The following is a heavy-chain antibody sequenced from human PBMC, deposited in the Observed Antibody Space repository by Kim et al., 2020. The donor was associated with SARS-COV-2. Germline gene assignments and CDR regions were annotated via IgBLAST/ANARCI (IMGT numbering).Heavy chain of an antibody. CDR2: ISWNSGSI. J-gene: IGHJ4*02. CDR1: GFTFDDYA. Sequence: GGSLRLSCAASGFTFDDYAMHWVRQAPGKGLEWVSGISWNSGSIGYADSVKGRFTISRDNAKNSLYLQMNSLRAEDTALYYCAKDHDFWSGYYDYWGQGTLVTVSS. D-gene: IGHD3-3*01. V-gene: IGHV3-9*01. CDR3: AKDHDFWSGYYDY.